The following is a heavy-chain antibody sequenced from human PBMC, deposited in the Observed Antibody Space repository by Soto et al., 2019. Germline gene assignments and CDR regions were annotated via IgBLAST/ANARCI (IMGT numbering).Heavy chain of an antibody. Sequence: QVQLVQSGAEVKKPGSSVKVSCKASGGTFSSYVISWVRQAPGQGLEWMGGIIPIFGTANYAQKFQGRVTITADESTSTAYMELSSLRSEDTAVYYCARLNWNYVPATYYYYGMDVWGQGTTVTVSS. CDR3: ARLNWNYVPATYYYYGMDV. V-gene: IGHV1-69*12. D-gene: IGHD1-7*01. CDR2: IIPIFGTA. CDR1: GGTFSSYV. J-gene: IGHJ6*02.